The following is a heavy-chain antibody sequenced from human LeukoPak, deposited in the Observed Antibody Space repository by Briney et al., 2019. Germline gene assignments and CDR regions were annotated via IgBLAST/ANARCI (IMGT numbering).Heavy chain of an antibody. D-gene: IGHD4-23*01. V-gene: IGHV3-74*01. J-gene: IGHJ4*02. Sequence: GGSLRLSCAASGFTFSSYWMHWVRQAPGKGLVWVSRINTDGSSTTYADSVKGRFTISRDNAKNTRYLQMNSLRAEDTAVYYCARNLGNSPFDYWGQGTLVTVSS. CDR2: INTDGSST. CDR1: GFTFSSYW. CDR3: ARNLGNSPFDY.